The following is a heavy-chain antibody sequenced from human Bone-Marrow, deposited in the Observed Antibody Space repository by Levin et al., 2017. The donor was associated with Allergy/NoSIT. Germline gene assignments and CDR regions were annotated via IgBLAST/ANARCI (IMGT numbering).Heavy chain of an antibody. J-gene: IGHJ4*02. D-gene: IGHD2-15*01. Sequence: QSGGSLRLSCAASGFTFSSYAMHWVRQAPGKGLEWVAVISYDGSNKYYADSVKGRFTISRDNSKNTLYLQMNSLRAEDTAVYYCARDLRPTWDCSGGSCPPDYWGQGTLVTVSS. CDR2: ISYDGSNK. CDR1: GFTFSSYA. CDR3: ARDLRPTWDCSGGSCPPDY. V-gene: IGHV3-30-3*01.